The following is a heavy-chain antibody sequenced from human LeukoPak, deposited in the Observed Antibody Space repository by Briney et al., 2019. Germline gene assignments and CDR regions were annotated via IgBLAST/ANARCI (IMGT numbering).Heavy chain of an antibody. V-gene: IGHV1-8*01. CDR1: GYTFTSYD. CDR3: ARVYYYGSGTCSDDAFDI. Sequence: ASVKVSCKASGYTFTSYDINWVRQATGQGLEWMGWMNPNSGNTGYARKFQGRVTTTRNTSISTAYMELSSLRSEDTAVYYCARVYYYGSGTCSDDAFDIWGQGTMVTVSS. D-gene: IGHD3-10*01. J-gene: IGHJ3*02. CDR2: MNPNSGNT.